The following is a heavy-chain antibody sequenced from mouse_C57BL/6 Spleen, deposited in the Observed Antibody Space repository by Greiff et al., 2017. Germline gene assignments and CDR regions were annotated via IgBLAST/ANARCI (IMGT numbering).Heavy chain of an antibody. Sequence: VQLQQSGAELVRPGASVKLSCTASGFNIKDDYMHWVKQRPEQGLEWIGWIDPENGDTEYASKFQGKATITADTSSNTAYLQRSSLTSEDTAVYYCTTGGVVALKDDWGQGTSVTVSS. CDR3: TTGGVVALKDD. CDR2: IDPENGDT. J-gene: IGHJ4*01. V-gene: IGHV14-4*01. D-gene: IGHD1-1*01. CDR1: GFNIKDDY.